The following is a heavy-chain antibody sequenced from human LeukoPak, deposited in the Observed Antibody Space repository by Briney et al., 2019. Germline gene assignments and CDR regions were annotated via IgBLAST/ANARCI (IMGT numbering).Heavy chain of an antibody. V-gene: IGHV3-23*01. D-gene: IGHD3-22*01. J-gene: IGHJ6*02. CDR3: AKRDYYDSSGYSLHGFGMDV. CDR2: ISGSGGST. CDR1: GFTFSDYY. Sequence: GGSLRLSCAASGFTFSDYYMSWIRQAPGKGLEWVSAISGSGGSTYYADSVKGRFTISRDNSKNTLYLQMNSLRAEDTAVYYCAKRDYYDSSGYSLHGFGMDVWGQGTTVTVSS.